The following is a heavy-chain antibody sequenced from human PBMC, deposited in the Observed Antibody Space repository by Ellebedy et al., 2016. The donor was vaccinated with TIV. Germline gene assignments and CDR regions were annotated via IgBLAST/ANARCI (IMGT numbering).Heavy chain of an antibody. J-gene: IGHJ5*02. CDR3: ARLGEIAIVPPAPEGWFDP. V-gene: IGHV4-39*01. CDR1: GASISNSRYY. Sequence: MPSETLSLTCTVSGASISNSRYYWGWIRQPPGKGLEWIGSIYYSGRPFYNPSLKSRVTISVDTSNNQFSLNLTSVSVADTAVYYCARLGEIAIVPPAPEGWFDPWGQGTLVTVSS. D-gene: IGHD2-2*01. CDR2: IYYSGRP.